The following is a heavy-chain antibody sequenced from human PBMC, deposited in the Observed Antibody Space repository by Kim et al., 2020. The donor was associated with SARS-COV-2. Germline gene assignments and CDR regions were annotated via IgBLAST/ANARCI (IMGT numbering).Heavy chain of an antibody. J-gene: IGHJ3*02. Sequence: GGSLRLSCAASGFTFSSYGMHSVRQAPGKGLEWVAVISYDGSNKYYADSVKGRFTISRDNSKNTLYLQMNSLRAEDTAVYYCAKDGAFDIWGQGTMVTVSS. CDR3: AKDGAFDI. V-gene: IGHV3-30*18. CDR2: ISYDGSNK. CDR1: GFTFSSYG.